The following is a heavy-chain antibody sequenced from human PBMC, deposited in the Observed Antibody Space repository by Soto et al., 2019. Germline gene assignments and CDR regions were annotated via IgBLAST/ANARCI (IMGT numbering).Heavy chain of an antibody. CDR3: ARAAKLWFGGKYYYFDY. CDR2: INHSGST. CDR1: GGSFSGYY. J-gene: IGHJ4*02. Sequence: SETLSLTCAVYGGSFSGYYWSWIRQPPGKGLEWIGEINHSGSTNYNPSLKSRVTISVDTSKNQFSLKLSSVTAADTAVYYCARAAKLWFGGKYYYFDYWGQGTLVTVSS. V-gene: IGHV4-34*01. D-gene: IGHD3-10*01.